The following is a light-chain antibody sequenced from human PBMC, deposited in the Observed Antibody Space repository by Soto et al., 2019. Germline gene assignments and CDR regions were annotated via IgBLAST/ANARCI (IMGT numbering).Light chain of an antibody. CDR1: QSISSW. V-gene: IGKV1-5*01. J-gene: IGKJ1*01. CDR2: DAS. Sequence: DIQMTQSPSTLSASVGDRVTITCRASQSISSWLAWYQQKPGKAPKLLIYDASSLESGVPSRFSGSGSGTDFTLTISRLEPEDSAVYFCHQYAYSPRTFGQGTKVDI. CDR3: HQYAYSPRT.